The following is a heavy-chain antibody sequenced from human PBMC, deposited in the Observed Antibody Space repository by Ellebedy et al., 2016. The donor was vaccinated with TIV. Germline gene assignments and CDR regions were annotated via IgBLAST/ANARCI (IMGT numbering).Heavy chain of an antibody. J-gene: IGHJ6*02. Sequence: GGSLRLSCAASGFTFSSYAMHWVRQAPGKGLEYVSAISSNGGSTYYANSVKGRFTISRDNSKNTLYLQMGSLRAEDMAVYYCARDGNYDFWSGYLSAKSYYYYGMDVWGQGTTVTVSS. CDR1: GFTFSSYA. D-gene: IGHD3-3*01. CDR2: ISSNGGST. CDR3: ARDGNYDFWSGYLSAKSYYYYGMDV. V-gene: IGHV3-64*01.